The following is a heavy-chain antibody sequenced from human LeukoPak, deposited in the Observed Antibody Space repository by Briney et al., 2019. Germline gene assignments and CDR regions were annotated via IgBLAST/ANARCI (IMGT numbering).Heavy chain of an antibody. CDR1: GFTFSNYA. J-gene: IGHJ4*02. V-gene: IGHV3-64D*09. CDR2: ISTNGGST. D-gene: IGHD2-15*01. Sequence: GGSLRLSCSASGFTFSNYAIHWVRQAPGKGLEYVSAISTNGGSTYYADSVKGRFTISRDNSKNTLYLQMSSLRAEDTAVYYCVKGYCSSGNCFSRTMYYFDYWGQGTLVTASS. CDR3: VKGYCSSGNCFSRTMYYFDY.